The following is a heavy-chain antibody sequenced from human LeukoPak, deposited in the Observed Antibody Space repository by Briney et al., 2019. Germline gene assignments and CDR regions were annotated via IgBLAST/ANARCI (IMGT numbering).Heavy chain of an antibody. CDR1: GGTFSSYA. CDR3: ASTKTYYYDSSGYYVFDY. CDR2: IIPIFGTA. V-gene: IGHV1-69*05. Sequence: SVTVSCKASGGTFSSYAISWVRQAPGQGLEWMGGIIPIFGTASYAQKFQGRVTITTDESTSTAYMELSSLRSEDTAVYYCASTKTYYYDSSGYYVFDYWGQGTLVTVSS. J-gene: IGHJ4*02. D-gene: IGHD3-22*01.